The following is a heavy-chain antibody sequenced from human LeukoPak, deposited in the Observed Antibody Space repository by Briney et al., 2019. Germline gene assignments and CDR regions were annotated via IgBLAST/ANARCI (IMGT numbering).Heavy chain of an antibody. CDR1: GYTFTSYD. CDR2: MNPNSGNT. CDR3: ARRSRVRRFWFDP. V-gene: IGHV1-8*01. D-gene: IGHD4-17*01. J-gene: IGHJ5*02. Sequence: GASVKVSCKASGYTFTSYDINWVRQATGQGLEWMGWMNPNSGNTGYAQKFQGRVTITRNTSISTAYMELSSLRSEDTAVYYCARRSRVRRFWFDPWGQGTLVTVSS.